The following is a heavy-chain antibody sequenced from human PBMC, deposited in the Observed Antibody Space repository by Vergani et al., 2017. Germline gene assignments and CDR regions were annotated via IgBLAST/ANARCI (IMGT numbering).Heavy chain of an antibody. D-gene: IGHD3-22*01. CDR2: IRPNSGGT. CDR1: GYTFTGYY. J-gene: IGHJ3*01. V-gene: IGHV1-2*02. Sequence: QVQLVQSGAEVKKPGASVKVSCKASGYTFTGYYMHWVRQAPGQGLEWMGWIRPNSGGTNYAQKVQGRVTMTRDTSISTAYMELSRLRSDDTAVYYCARGLEVYYDSSGSGAFDVWGQGTMVTVSS. CDR3: ARGLEVYYDSSGSGAFDV.